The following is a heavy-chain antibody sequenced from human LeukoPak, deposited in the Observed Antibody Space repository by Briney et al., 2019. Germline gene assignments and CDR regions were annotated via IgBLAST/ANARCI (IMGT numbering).Heavy chain of an antibody. CDR1: GFTFSSFA. J-gene: IGHJ3*02. Sequence: GKSLRLSCAASGFTFSSFAMHWVRQAPGRGLEWVAAISYHGSNTYYADSVKGRFTISRDNSKNTLYLQMNSLRAEDTAVYYCARAGYGDYLDNIAFDIWGQGTMVTVSS. CDR2: ISYHGSNT. V-gene: IGHV3-30*04. CDR3: ARAGYGDYLDNIAFDI. D-gene: IGHD4-17*01.